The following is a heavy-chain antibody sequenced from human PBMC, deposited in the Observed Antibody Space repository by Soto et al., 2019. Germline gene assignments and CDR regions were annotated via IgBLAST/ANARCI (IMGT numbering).Heavy chain of an antibody. CDR3: AHRRESTIFGVDTRYNWFDP. D-gene: IGHD3-3*01. J-gene: IGHJ5*02. CDR2: IYWDDDK. CDR1: GFSLSTSGVG. V-gene: IGHV2-5*02. Sequence: SGPTLVNPTQTLTLTCTFSGFSLSTSGVGVGWIRQPPGKALEWLALIYWDDDKRYSPSLKSRLTITKDTSKNQVVLTMTNMDPVDTATYYCAHRRESTIFGVDTRYNWFDPWGQGTLVTVSS.